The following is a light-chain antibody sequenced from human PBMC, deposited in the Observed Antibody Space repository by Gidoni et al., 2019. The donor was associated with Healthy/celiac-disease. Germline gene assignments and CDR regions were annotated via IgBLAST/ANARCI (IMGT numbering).Light chain of an antibody. J-gene: IGLJ2*01. CDR1: RSNSGSNT. CDR2: SNN. Sequence: QSVLTQPPSASETTGPRVTISCSGSRSNSGSNTGNWYQQLPGTAPKLLIYSNNQRPSGVPDRLSGSKSGTSASLDISGLQSEDEADYYCAAWDDSLNGNVVFGGGTKLTVL. CDR3: AAWDDSLNGNVV. V-gene: IGLV1-44*01.